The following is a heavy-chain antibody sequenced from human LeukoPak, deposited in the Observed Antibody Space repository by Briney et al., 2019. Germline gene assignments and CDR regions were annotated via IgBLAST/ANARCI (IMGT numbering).Heavy chain of an antibody. D-gene: IGHD3-22*01. J-gene: IGHJ4*02. Sequence: PGGSLRLSCAASGFTFINYAMSWVRQAPGKGLEWVSTLTSGGSRNFADSVKGRVTISRDNSKNTLYLQINSLRAEDTAIYYCAKGSYYDTHFEYWGRGPWVTVSS. CDR1: GFTFINYA. CDR3: AKGSYYDTHFEY. V-gene: IGHV3-23*01. CDR2: LTSGGSR.